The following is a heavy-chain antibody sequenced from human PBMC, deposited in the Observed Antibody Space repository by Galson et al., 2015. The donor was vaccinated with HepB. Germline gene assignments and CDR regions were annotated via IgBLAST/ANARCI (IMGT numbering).Heavy chain of an antibody. CDR3: ARDQGYSSSWYALNDAFDI. J-gene: IGHJ3*02. V-gene: IGHV3-74*01. D-gene: IGHD6-13*01. CDR1: GFTFSSYW. CDR2: INSDGSST. Sequence: SLRLSCAASGFTFSSYWMHWVRQAPGKGLVWVSRINSDGSSTSYADSVKGRFTISRDNAKNTLYLQMNSLRAEDTAVYYCARDQGYSSSWYALNDAFDIWGQGTMVTVSS.